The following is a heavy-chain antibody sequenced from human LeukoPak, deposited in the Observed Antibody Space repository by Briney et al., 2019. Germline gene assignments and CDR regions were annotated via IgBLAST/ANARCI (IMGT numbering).Heavy chain of an antibody. Sequence: AASVKVSSKASGGTFSSYAISWVRQAPGQGLEWMGGIIPIFGTANYAQKFQGRVTITADKSTSTAYMELSSLRSEDTAVYYCARDGYKGRGAFDIWGQGTMVTVSS. CDR2: IIPIFGTA. CDR1: GGTFSSYA. V-gene: IGHV1-69*06. CDR3: ARDGYKGRGAFDI. D-gene: IGHD5-24*01. J-gene: IGHJ3*02.